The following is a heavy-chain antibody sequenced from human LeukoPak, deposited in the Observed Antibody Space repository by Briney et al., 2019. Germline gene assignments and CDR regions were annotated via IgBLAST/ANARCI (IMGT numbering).Heavy chain of an antibody. CDR1: GFTFSDYY. J-gene: IGHJ6*02. CDR3: ARVDYDILTGYYMPQGYYYGIDV. V-gene: IGHV3-11*05. D-gene: IGHD3-9*01. CDR2: ISSSSSYT. Sequence: GGSLRLSCAASGFTFSDYYMSWIRQAPGKGLEWVSYISSSSSYTNYADSVKGRFTIFRDNAKNSLYLQMNSLRAEDTAVYYCARVDYDILTGYYMPQGYYYGIDVWGQGTTVTVSS.